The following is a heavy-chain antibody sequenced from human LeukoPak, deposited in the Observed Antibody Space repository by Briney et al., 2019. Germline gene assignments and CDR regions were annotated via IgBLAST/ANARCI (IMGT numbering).Heavy chain of an antibody. CDR2: LNQDGSEK. D-gene: IGHD2-15*01. Sequence: GGSLRLSCRTSGFTFNTYWMSWVRQAPGKGLEWVANLNQDGSEKNYVDSVRGRFTISRDNAKNSLYLQMNSLRVEDTALYYCARDSGTCTGCAFDMWGQGTMVTVSS. CDR3: ARDSGTCTGCAFDM. V-gene: IGHV3-7*01. CDR1: GFTFNTYW. J-gene: IGHJ3*02.